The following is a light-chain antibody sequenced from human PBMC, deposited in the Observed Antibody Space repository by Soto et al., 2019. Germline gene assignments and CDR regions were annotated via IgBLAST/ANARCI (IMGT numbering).Light chain of an antibody. Sequence: EIVMTQSPATLSVSPGERATLSCRASQSVSSNLAWYQQKPGQSPRLLIYGASFRATGIPARFSGSGSGTEFTLTISSLQSEDFAIYYCQQYDAWPPGITFGPGTKVDIK. CDR3: QQYDAWPPGIT. J-gene: IGKJ3*01. CDR1: QSVSSN. CDR2: GAS. V-gene: IGKV3-15*01.